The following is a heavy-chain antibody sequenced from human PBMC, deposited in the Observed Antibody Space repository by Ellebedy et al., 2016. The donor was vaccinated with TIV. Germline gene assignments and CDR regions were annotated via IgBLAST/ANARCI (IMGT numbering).Heavy chain of an antibody. J-gene: IGHJ4*02. D-gene: IGHD4-17*01. V-gene: IGHV3-7*01. Sequence: GESLKISCAVSGFTLSNYWMSWVRQAPGKGLEWVANIKQDGSEKHYVDSVRGRFSTSRDNVKNSLYLQMNSLRDEDTAVYYCARDENYGAEVIDYWGQGTLVTVSS. CDR2: IKQDGSEK. CDR1: GFTLSNYW. CDR3: ARDENYGAEVIDY.